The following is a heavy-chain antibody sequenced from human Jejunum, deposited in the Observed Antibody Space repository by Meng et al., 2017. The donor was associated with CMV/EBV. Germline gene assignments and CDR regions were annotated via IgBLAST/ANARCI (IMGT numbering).Heavy chain of an antibody. CDR3: AKVTTGNYYYYGMDV. Sequence: GFTLSTYSLNWVRQAPGKGLEWVSSISSSSSYIYYADSVKGRFTISKDNAKNSLYLQMNSLRAEDTAVYYCAKVTTGNYYYYGMDVWGQGTTVTVSS. CDR1: GFTLSTYS. V-gene: IGHV3-21*01. D-gene: IGHD4-11*01. CDR2: ISSSSSYI. J-gene: IGHJ6*02.